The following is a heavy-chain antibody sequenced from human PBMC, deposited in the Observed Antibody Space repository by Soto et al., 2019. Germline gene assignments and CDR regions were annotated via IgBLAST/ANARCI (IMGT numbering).Heavy chain of an antibody. CDR2: AYHNGLT. J-gene: IGHJ4*02. Sequence: LSLTCAVSGDSVTSNVWWSWVRQPPVKGLEWIGEAYHNGLTDYNPSLKSRVTMSVDTSKNEFSLKLTSLTAADTAIYYCARDAAVPGESDRFDYWGQGTLVTVSS. CDR1: GDSVTSNVW. V-gene: IGHV4-4*02. D-gene: IGHD6-19*01. CDR3: ARDAAVPGESDRFDY.